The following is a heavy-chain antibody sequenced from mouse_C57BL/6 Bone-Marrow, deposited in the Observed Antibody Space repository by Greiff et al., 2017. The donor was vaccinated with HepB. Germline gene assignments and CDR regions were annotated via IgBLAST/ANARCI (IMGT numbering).Heavy chain of an antibody. CDR1: GFTFSDYY. J-gene: IGHJ3*01. CDR3: ARHGVFAY. V-gene: IGHV5-12*01. Sequence: EVKLVESGGGLVQPGGSLKLSCAASGFTFSDYYMYWVRQTPEKRLEWVAYISNGGGSTYYPDTVKGRFTISRDNAKNTLYLQMSRLKSEDTAMYYCARHGVFAYWGQGTLVTVSA. CDR2: ISNGGGST.